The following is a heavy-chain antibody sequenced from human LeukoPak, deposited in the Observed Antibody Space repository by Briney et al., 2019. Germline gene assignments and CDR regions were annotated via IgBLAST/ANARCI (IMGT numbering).Heavy chain of an antibody. J-gene: IGHJ5*02. V-gene: IGHV5-51*01. D-gene: IGHD2-21*01. CDR1: GYSFTRYW. CDR2: IYPGDSDT. Sequence: GESLKISCKGSGYSFTRYWIGGVRQMPGKGLEWMGIIYPGDSDTRYSPSFQGQVTISADKSISTAYLQWSSLKASDTAMYYCARRAYCGGDCLEYNWFDPWGQGTLVTVSS. CDR3: ARRAYCGGDCLEYNWFDP.